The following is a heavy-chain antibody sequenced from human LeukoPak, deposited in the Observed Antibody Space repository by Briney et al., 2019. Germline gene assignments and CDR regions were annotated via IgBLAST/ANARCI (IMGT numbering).Heavy chain of an antibody. Sequence: GGSLRLSCVASGFTFSSYGMHWVRQAPGEGLEWVAVISDDGSKKYYVDSVKGRFTISRDNSKNTLYLQVNSLRAEDTAVYYCARVVYDSDWYVDFWGQGTLVTVSS. CDR2: ISDDGSKK. V-gene: IGHV3-30*03. D-gene: IGHD3-22*01. CDR3: ARVVYDSDWYVDF. J-gene: IGHJ4*02. CDR1: GFTFSSYG.